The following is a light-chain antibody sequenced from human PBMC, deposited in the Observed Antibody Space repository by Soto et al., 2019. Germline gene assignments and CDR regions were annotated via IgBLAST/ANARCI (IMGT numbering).Light chain of an antibody. Sequence: EIVLTQSPATLSLSPGERATLSCRASQSVSSYLAWYQQKPGQAPRLLIYDASNRATGIPARFSGSGSGTDFTLTISRREPEDFAVNYGQQRSNWPLTFGPGTKVDIK. CDR1: QSVSSY. CDR3: QQRSNWPLT. V-gene: IGKV3-11*01. CDR2: DAS. J-gene: IGKJ3*01.